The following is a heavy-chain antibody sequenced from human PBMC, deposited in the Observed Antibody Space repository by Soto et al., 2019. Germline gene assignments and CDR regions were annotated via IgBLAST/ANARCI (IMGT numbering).Heavy chain of an antibody. CDR2: IERDDDDK. CDR3: ALYTGGPRRFNGMCF. V-gene: IGHV2-70*13. CDR1: GFSLTSPGMC. Sequence: SGPTLVNPTETLTLTCTFSGFSLTSPGMCVSWIRQPPGKALEWLALIERDDDDKYYSTSLKTRLTISKDTRKNQVVLTMANIDPADTVPYYCALYTGGPRRFNGMCFWGQGTTVTGS. D-gene: IGHD2-2*02. J-gene: IGHJ6*02.